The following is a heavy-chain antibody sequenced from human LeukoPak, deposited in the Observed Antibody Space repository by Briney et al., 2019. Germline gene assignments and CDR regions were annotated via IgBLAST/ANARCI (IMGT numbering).Heavy chain of an antibody. Sequence: GGSLRLSCTASGGTFSSSAITWVRQAPGQGLEWMGRIIPVLNITSYAQKFQGRVTITADTSTSTVYMELSSLRSEETAVYYCARDQGLTAPPPYGLDVWGQGTTVIVSS. D-gene: IGHD4/OR15-4a*01. V-gene: IGHV1-69*04. CDR1: GGTFSSSA. CDR3: ARDQGLTAPPPYGLDV. CDR2: IIPVLNIT. J-gene: IGHJ6*02.